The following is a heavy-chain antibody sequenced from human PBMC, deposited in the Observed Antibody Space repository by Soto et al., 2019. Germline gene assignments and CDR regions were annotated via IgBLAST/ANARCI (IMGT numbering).Heavy chain of an antibody. V-gene: IGHV3-48*01. Sequence: LRLSCAASGFTFSSYSMNWVRQAPGKGLEWVSYISSSSSTIYYADSVKGRFTISRDNAKNSLYLQMNSLRAEDTAVYYCARDHGPGYDILTGYYTPQPREYYFDYWGQGTLVTVSS. J-gene: IGHJ4*02. D-gene: IGHD3-9*01. CDR1: GFTFSSYS. CDR3: ARDHGPGYDILTGYYTPQPREYYFDY. CDR2: ISSSSSTI.